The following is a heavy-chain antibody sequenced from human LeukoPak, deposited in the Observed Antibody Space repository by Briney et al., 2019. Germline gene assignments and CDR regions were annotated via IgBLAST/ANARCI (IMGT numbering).Heavy chain of an antibody. CDR1: GFTVSRHW. CDR3: ARDNDMEN. D-gene: IGHD1-1*01. J-gene: IGHJ4*02. CDR2: INSDGRVT. V-gene: IGHV3-74*01. Sequence: PGGSLRLSCAASGFTVSRHWMHWVRQAPGKGLVWISRINSDGRVTDYADFVKGRFTISRDNSKNTLYLQMNSLRADDTAVYYCARDNDMENWGQGTLVTVSS.